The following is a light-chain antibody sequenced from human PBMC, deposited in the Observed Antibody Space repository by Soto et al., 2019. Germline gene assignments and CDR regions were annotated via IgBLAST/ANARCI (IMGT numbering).Light chain of an antibody. J-gene: IGKJ2*01. CDR1: QSISSY. CDR2: AAS. CDR3: QQRYSTPYT. V-gene: IGKV1-39*01. Sequence: KSQSPSSLSASVGDRVTITCRASQSISSYLNWYQQKPGKAPKLLIYAASSLQSGVPSRFSGSGAGTDFTLTISSLQPEDCATYFCQQRYSTPYTFGQGTK.